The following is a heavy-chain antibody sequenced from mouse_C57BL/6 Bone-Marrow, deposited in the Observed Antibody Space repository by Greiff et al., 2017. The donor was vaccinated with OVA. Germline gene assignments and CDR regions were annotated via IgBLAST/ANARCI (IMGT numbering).Heavy chain of an antibody. D-gene: IGHD1-1*01. CDR2: IDPEDGET. V-gene: IGHV14-2*01. CDR3: ARLYYGSSWWYIDV. J-gene: IGHJ1*03. Sequence: EVQLQQSGAELVKPGASVKLSCTASGFNIKDYYMHWVKQRPEQGLEWIGRIDPEDGETKYAPKFQGKATIAADTSSNTAYLQLSSLPSADSAVLYCARLYYGSSWWYIDVWGTGTTVTVSS. CDR1: GFNIKDYY.